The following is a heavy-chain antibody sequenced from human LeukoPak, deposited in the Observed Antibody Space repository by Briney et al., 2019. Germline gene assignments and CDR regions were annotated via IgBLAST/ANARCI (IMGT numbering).Heavy chain of an antibody. J-gene: IGHJ4*02. Sequence: GESLKISCQGSGYSFTTFWIGWVRQMPGNGLEWMGIVNPEDSDTRYSPSFQGQVTISADQAITTAYLQWNSLKASDTDMYYCARWRNDDQTPYFDYWAQGTLVTVSS. D-gene: IGHD1-1*01. V-gene: IGHV5-51*01. CDR1: GYSFTTFW. CDR3: ARWRNDDQTPYFDY. CDR2: VNPEDSDT.